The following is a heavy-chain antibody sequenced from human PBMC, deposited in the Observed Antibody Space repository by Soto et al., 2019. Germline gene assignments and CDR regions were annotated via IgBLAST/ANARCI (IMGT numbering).Heavy chain of an antibody. CDR1: GYTFTSYG. J-gene: IGHJ4*02. V-gene: IGHV1-18*01. CDR3: ARNTYCSGGSCYGYFDY. CDR2: ISAYNGNT. D-gene: IGHD2-15*01. Sequence: QVQLVQSGAEVKKPGASVKVSCKASGYTFTSYGISWVRQAPGQGLEWMGWISAYNGNTNYAQKLQGRVTMTTDTSXSXXYMELRSLRSDDTAVYYCARNTYCSGGSCYGYFDYWGQGTLVTVSS.